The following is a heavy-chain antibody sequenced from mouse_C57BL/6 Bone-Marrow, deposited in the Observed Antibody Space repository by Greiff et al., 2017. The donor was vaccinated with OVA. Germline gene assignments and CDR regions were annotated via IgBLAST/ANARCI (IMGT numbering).Heavy chain of an antibody. D-gene: IGHD3-3*01. J-gene: IGHJ4*01. CDR3: ARHGLCYAMDY. CDR1: GFTFSSYT. Sequence: VKVVASGGGLVKPGGSLKLSCAASGFTFSSYTMSWVRQTPEKRLVWVATISGGGGNTYYPDSVKGRFTISRDNAKNTLYLQMSSLRSEDTALYYCARHGLCYAMDYWGQGTSVTVSS. CDR2: ISGGGGNT. V-gene: IGHV5-9*01.